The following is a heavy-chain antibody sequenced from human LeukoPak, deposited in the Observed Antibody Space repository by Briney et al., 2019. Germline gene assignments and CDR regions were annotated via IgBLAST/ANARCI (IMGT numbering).Heavy chain of an antibody. CDR2: MSYDGSDI. D-gene: IGHD3-3*01. CDR1: GFTFNRYA. J-gene: IGHJ4*02. CDR3: ARDALGAIDY. Sequence: GGSVRLSCAASGFTFNRYAMHWVRQAPGKGLEWVAVMSYDGSDIHYTDSVKGRFTISRDNSKNTLYLQMNSLRTEDTALYYCARDALGAIDYWGQGTLVTVSS. V-gene: IGHV3-30*04.